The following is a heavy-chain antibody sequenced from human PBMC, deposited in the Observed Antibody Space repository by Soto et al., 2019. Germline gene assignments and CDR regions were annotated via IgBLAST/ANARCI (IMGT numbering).Heavy chain of an antibody. J-gene: IGHJ6*02. CDR1: GGTFSSYA. V-gene: IGHV1-69*01. Sequence: QVQLVQSGAEVKKPGSSVKVSCKASGGTFSSYAISWVRQAPGQGLEWMGGIIPIFGTANYAQKIQGRVTITADESTCTAYMELSSLRPEDTAVYYCARSESWQQLPPYYYYGMDVWGQGTTVTVSS. CDR3: ARSESWQQLPPYYYYGMDV. CDR2: IIPIFGTA. D-gene: IGHD6-13*01.